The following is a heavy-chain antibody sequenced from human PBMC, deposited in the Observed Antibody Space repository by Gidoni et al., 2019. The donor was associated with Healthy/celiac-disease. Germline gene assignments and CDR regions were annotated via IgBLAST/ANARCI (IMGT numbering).Heavy chain of an antibody. D-gene: IGHD3-10*01. V-gene: IGHV3-33*01. CDR3: ARSMVRGVTGYYYGMDV. CDR2: IWYDGSNK. CDR1: GFTFSSYG. Sequence: QVQLVESGGGVVQPGRSLRPSCAASGFTFSSYGMHWVRQAPGKGLEWVAVIWYDGSNKYYADSVKGRFTISRDNSKNTLYLQMNSLRAEDTAVYYCARSMVRGVTGYYYGMDVWGQGTTVTVSS. J-gene: IGHJ6*02.